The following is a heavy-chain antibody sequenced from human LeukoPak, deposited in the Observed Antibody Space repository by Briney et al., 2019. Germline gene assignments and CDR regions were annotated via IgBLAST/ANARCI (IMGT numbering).Heavy chain of an antibody. V-gene: IGHV1-69*13. CDR1: GGTFSSYA. D-gene: IGHD3-3*01. CDR3: ARERFLEWLSQYYYYGMDV. CDR2: IIPIFGTA. J-gene: IGHJ6*02. Sequence: EASVKVSCKASGGTFSSYAISWVRQAPGQGLEWMGGIIPIFGTANYAQKFQGRVTITADESTSTAYMELSSPRSEDTAVYYCARERFLEWLSQYYYYGMDVWGQGTTVTVSS.